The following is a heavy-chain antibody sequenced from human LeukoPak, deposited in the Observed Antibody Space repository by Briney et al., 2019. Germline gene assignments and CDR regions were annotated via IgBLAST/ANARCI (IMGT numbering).Heavy chain of an antibody. CDR1: GGSISPYY. CDR3: ARGLGDY. Sequence: PSETLSLTCTVSGGSISPYYWSWIRQPPGKGLEWIGEINHSGSTNYNPSLKSRVTISVDTSKNQFSLKLSSVTAADTAVYYCARGLGDYWGQGTLVTVSS. CDR2: INHSGST. V-gene: IGHV4-34*01. J-gene: IGHJ4*02.